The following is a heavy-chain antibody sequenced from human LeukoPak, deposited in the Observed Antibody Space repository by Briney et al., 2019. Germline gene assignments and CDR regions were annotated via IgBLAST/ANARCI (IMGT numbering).Heavy chain of an antibody. D-gene: IGHD5-18*01. J-gene: IGHJ6*02. CDR3: ARDQGYSYGYWNYYYGMDV. CDR1: GYTFTSYG. CDR2: ISAYNGNT. Sequence: ASVKVSCKASGYTFTSYGISWVRQAPGQGREWMGWISAYNGNTNYAQKRQGRVTMTTDTSTSTAYMELRSLRSDGTAVYYCARDQGYSYGYWNYYYGMDVWGQGTTVTVSS. V-gene: IGHV1-18*01.